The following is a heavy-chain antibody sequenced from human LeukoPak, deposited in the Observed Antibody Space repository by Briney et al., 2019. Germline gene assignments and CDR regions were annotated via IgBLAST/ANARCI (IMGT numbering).Heavy chain of an antibody. J-gene: IGHJ4*02. CDR3: NTDSLVLNY. CDR1: GFIFSSYG. Sequence: GGSLRLSCAASGFIFSSYGMHWVRQAPGKGLEWVAFIRYDGNNKYYADSVEGRFTVSRDNSKNTLYLQMNSLKTEDTAVYYCNTDSLVLNYWGQGTLVTVSS. CDR2: IRYDGNNK. V-gene: IGHV3-30*02. D-gene: IGHD3-16*01.